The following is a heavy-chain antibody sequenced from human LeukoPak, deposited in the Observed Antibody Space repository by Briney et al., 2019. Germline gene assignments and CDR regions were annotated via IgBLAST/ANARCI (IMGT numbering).Heavy chain of an antibody. Sequence: QPGGSLRLSCAASGFTFDDYAMHWVRQAPGKGLEWVSLISGDGGSTYYADSVKGRFTISRDNSKNSLYLQMNSLRTEDIALYHCAKDPVPAGNYWGQGTLVTVSS. J-gene: IGHJ4*02. V-gene: IGHV3-43*02. CDR2: ISGDGGST. CDR1: GFTFDDYA. CDR3: AKDPVPAGNY. D-gene: IGHD3-10*01.